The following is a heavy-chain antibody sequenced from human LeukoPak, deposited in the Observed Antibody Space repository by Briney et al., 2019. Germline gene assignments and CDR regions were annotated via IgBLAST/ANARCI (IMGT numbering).Heavy chain of an antibody. Sequence: GESLRLSCAASGFTFSSYERNWGRQAPGKGLEWVSYISSGSTIYYEDSVKGRLAISRVHANNSLYLQMNSLRGEDTAVYDYARDGMVQGAKTVFDYWGQGTLVTVSS. CDR2: ISSGSTI. J-gene: IGHJ4*02. D-gene: IGHD3-10*01. V-gene: IGHV3-48*03. CDR3: ARDGMVQGAKTVFDY. CDR1: GFTFSSYE.